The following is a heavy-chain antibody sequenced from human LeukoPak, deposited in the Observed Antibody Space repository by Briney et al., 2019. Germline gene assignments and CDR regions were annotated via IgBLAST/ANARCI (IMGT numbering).Heavy chain of an antibody. D-gene: IGHD3-10*01. J-gene: IGHJ5*02. V-gene: IGHV4-61*02. Sequence: PSETLSLTCTVSGGSISSGSYYWSWIRQPAGKGLEWIGRIYTSGSTNYNPSLKSRVTISVDTSKNQFSLKLSSVTAADTAVYYCARDHGSGSYRWFDPWGQGTLVTVSS. CDR3: ARDHGSGSYRWFDP. CDR2: IYTSGST. CDR1: GGSISSGSYY.